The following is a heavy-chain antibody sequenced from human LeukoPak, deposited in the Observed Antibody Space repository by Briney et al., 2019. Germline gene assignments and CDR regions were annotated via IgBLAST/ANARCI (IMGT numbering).Heavy chain of an antibody. CDR2: IRYDGSNK. Sequence: GGSLRLSCAASGFTFSSYGMHGVRQAPGKGVEGVAFIRYDGSNKYYADSVKGRFTISRDNSQNTLYLQMNSLRAEDTAVYYCAKEGHLDYWGQGPLVTVSS. D-gene: IGHD3-3*02. J-gene: IGHJ4*02. CDR1: GFTFSSYG. V-gene: IGHV3-30*02. CDR3: AKEGHLDY.